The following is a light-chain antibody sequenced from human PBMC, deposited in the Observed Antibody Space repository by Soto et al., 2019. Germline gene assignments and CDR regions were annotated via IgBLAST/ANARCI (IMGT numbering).Light chain of an antibody. Sequence: DIQMTQSPSTLSASVGDRVTITCRASQNIKNWLAWYQQKPGKVPKLLIYTASTLESGFPARFSGSGSGTEFSLTISSLQPDDFATYYCQQYNSYSRGTFGQGTKVEIK. CDR1: QNIKNW. CDR2: TAS. CDR3: QQYNSYSRGT. V-gene: IGKV1-5*03. J-gene: IGKJ1*01.